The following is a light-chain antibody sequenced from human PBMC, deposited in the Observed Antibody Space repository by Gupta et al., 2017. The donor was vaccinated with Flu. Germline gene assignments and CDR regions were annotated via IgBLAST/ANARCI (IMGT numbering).Light chain of an antibody. CDR3: HQEDCSPRA. J-gene: IGKJ1*01. CDR1: KRVRRKL. V-gene: IGKV3-20*01. Sequence: TRPSWGGKRVRRKLLGWYQQKPGQPPKLLIYCASTRDSGVPDRFSGSGYGTEFTLTISRREAEDFAVYYCHQEDCSPRAFGQGTQVEIK. CDR2: CAS.